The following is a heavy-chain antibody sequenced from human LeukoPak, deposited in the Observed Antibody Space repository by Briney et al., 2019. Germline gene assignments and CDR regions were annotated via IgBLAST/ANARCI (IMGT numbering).Heavy chain of an antibody. V-gene: IGHV3-48*01. J-gene: IGHJ6*02. CDR2: IDSGGGHI. D-gene: IGHD3-10*01. CDR1: GFDFSSHS. CDR3: ARDIGELPSYYYGMDV. Sequence: GGSLRLSCAAAGFDFSSHSMNWVRRAPGKGLEWISYIDSGGGHIYYADSVRGRFTISRDIAKNSLFLQMNSLRAEDTAVYYCARDIGELPSYYYGMDVWGQGTTVTVSS.